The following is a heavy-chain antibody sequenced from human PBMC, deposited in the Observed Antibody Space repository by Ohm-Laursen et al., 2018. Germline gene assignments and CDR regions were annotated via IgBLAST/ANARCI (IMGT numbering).Heavy chain of an antibody. CDR3: AKVGRSNGDYWYFDY. J-gene: IGHJ4*02. CDR1: GFTFSTYA. Sequence: GSLRLSCTASGFTFSTYAMNWVRQAPGKGLEWVSGISGSGDNTYYADSVKGRFTISRDNSKNTLYLQMNSPRAEDTAVYYCAKVGRSNGDYWYFDYWGQGTLVTASS. D-gene: IGHD4-17*01. V-gene: IGHV3-23*01. CDR2: ISGSGDNT.